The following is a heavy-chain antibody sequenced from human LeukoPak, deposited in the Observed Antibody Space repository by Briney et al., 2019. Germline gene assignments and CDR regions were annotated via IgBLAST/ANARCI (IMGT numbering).Heavy chain of an antibody. J-gene: IGHJ4*02. D-gene: IGHD1-26*01. CDR3: ARAAMGGSYLFDY. CDR2: INHSGST. CDR1: GGSFSGYY. Sequence: PSETLPLTCAVYGGSFSGYYWSWIRQPPGKGLEWIGEINHSGSTNYNPSLKSRVTISVDTSKNQFSLKLSSVTAADTAVYYCARAAMGGSYLFDYWGQGTLVTVSS. V-gene: IGHV4-34*01.